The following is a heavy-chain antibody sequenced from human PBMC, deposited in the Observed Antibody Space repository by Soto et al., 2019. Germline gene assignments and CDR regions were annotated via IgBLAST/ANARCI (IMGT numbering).Heavy chain of an antibody. CDR1: GFTFDDYA. CDR2: ISWNSGTI. D-gene: IGHD2-15*01. Sequence: EVQLVESGGGLVQPGRSLRLSCAASGFTFDDYAMHWVRQAPGKGLEWVSGISWNSGTIGYADSVKGRFTISRDNAKNSLYLQMNSLRAEDTALYYCAKDAKAGYCSGGSCYPDYWGQGTLVTVSS. J-gene: IGHJ4*02. V-gene: IGHV3-9*01. CDR3: AKDAKAGYCSGGSCYPDY.